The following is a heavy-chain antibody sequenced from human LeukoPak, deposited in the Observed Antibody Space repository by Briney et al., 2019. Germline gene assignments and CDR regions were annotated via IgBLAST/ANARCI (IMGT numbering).Heavy chain of an antibody. CDR3: ASVLWFGGISFDY. CDR2: ISSSSSYI. CDR1: GFTFSSYS. V-gene: IGHV3-21*04. D-gene: IGHD3-10*01. Sequence: PGGSLRLSCAASGFTFSSYSMNWVRQAPGKGLEWVSSISSSSSYIYYADSVKGRFTISRDNAKNSLYLQMNSLRAEDTAVYYCASVLWFGGISFDYWGQGMLVTVSS. J-gene: IGHJ4*02.